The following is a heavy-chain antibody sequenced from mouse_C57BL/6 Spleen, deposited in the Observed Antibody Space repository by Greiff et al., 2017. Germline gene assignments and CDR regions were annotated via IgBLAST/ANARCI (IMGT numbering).Heavy chain of an antibody. D-gene: IGHD2-2*01. CDR1: GFTFSDYG. J-gene: IGHJ4*01. CDR2: ISSGSSTI. CDR3: AREVTTGYYYAMDY. Sequence: EVKLVESGGGLVKPGGSLKLSCAASGFTFSDYGMHWVRQAPEKGLEWVAYISSGSSTIYYADTVKGRFTISRDNAKNTLFLQMTSLRSEDTAMYYGAREVTTGYYYAMDYWGQGTSVTVSS. V-gene: IGHV5-17*01.